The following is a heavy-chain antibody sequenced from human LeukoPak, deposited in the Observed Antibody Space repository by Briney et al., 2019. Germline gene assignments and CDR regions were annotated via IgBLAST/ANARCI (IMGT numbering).Heavy chain of an antibody. Sequence: GGSLRLSCAASGFTFSSYGMSWVRQAPGKGLEWVSAISGSGGSTYYADSVKGRFTISRDNSKNTLYLQMNSLRAEDTAVYYCAKAESTMILLWFGELSVFDYWGQGILVTVSS. CDR2: ISGSGGST. J-gene: IGHJ4*02. V-gene: IGHV3-23*01. CDR3: AKAESTMILLWFGELSVFDY. D-gene: IGHD3-10*01. CDR1: GFTFSSYG.